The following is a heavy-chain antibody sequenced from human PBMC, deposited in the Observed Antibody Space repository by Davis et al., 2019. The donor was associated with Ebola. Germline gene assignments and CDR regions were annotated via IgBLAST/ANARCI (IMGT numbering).Heavy chain of an antibody. J-gene: IGHJ3*01. Sequence: MPSETLSLTCTVSGGSSTSSSYYWGWIRQPPGKGLEWIGTVYQSGRPYYNPSLESRVTIVVDTSKNHFSLKLTSVTAADTAVYYCARSIIEVPAALGFWGQGTMVTIS. V-gene: IGHV4-39*02. CDR3: ARSIIEVPAALGF. CDR1: GGSSTSSSYY. CDR2: VYQSGRP. D-gene: IGHD2-2*01.